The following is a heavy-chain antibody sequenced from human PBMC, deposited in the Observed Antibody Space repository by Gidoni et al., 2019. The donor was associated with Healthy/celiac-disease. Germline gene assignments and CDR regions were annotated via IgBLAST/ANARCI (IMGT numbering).Heavy chain of an antibody. CDR2: ISSSSSYI. CDR1: GVTFSSYS. D-gene: IGHD3-10*01. CDR3: ARERFGELSFDY. Sequence: EVQLVESGGGLVKPGGSLRLSCAASGVTFSSYSMTWVRQAPGKGLEWVSSISSSSSYIYYADSVKGRFTISRDNAKNSLYLQMNSLRAEDTAVYYCARERFGELSFDYWGQGTLVTVSS. J-gene: IGHJ4*02. V-gene: IGHV3-21*01.